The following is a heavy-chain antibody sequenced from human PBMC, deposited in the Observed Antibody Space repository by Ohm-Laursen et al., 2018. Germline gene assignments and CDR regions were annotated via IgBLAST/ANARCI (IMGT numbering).Heavy chain of an antibody. CDR2: ISNNGGST. D-gene: IGHD1-26*01. J-gene: IGHJ2*01. CDR1: GFTFSSYS. CDR3: AKDGSSSVWYFDL. V-gene: IGHV3-64*01. Sequence: SLRLSCAASGFTFSSYSMQWVRQAPGKRLEYISSISNNGGSTYYANSVKGRFTISRDNSKNTLYLQMNSLRAEDTAVYSCAKDGSSSVWYFDLWGRGTLVTVSS.